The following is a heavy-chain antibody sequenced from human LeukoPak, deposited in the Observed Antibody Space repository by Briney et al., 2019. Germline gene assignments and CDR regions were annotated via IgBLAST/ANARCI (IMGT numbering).Heavy chain of an antibody. J-gene: IGHJ3*02. V-gene: IGHV3-23*01. Sequence: GSLRLSCAASGFTFSSYAMSWVRQAPGKWLEWVSAISGSGGSTYYADSVKGRFTISRDNSKNTLYLQMNSLRAEDTAVYYCAKVNYDYVWGCYRPDAFDIWGQGTMVTVSS. CDR2: ISGSGGST. CDR3: AKVNYDYVWGCYRPDAFDI. D-gene: IGHD3-16*02. CDR1: GFTFSSYA.